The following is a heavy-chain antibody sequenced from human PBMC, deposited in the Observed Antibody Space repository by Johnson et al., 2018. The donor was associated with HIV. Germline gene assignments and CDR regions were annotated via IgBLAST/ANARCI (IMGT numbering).Heavy chain of an antibody. CDR2: ISYDGSNK. J-gene: IGHJ3*02. D-gene: IGHD3-9*01. CDR1: GFTFSSYA. Sequence: QVQLVESGGGVVQPGRSLRLSCAASGFTFSSYAMHWVRQAPGKGLEWVAVISYDGSNKYYADSVKGRFTISRENDKKSVFLQMNSLRAEDSAVYYCVREKDSLMIFSKDAFDIWGQGTAVTVSS. V-gene: IGHV3-30*04. CDR3: VREKDSLMIFSKDAFDI.